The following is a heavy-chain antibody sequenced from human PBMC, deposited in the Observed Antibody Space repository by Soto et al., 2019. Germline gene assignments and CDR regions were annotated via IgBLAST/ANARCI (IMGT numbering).Heavy chain of an antibody. CDR3: AGSLPGYSSSWYGADP. Sequence: KTSETLSLTCTVSGGSISRYYWSWIRQPPGKGLEWIGYIYYSGSTNYNPSLKSRVTISVDTSKNQFSLKLSSVTAADTAVYYCAGSLPGYSSSWYGADPWGQGTLVTVSS. V-gene: IGHV4-59*01. CDR2: IYYSGST. J-gene: IGHJ5*02. CDR1: GGSISRYY. D-gene: IGHD6-13*01.